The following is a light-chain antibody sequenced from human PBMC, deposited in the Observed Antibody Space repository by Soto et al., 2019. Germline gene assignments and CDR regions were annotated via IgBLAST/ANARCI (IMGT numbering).Light chain of an antibody. V-gene: IGLV2-14*01. CDR2: EVT. CDR1: SSDIGAYDY. Sequence: QSALTQPASVSGSPGQSITISCTRTSSDIGAYDYVSWYQQYPGRVPKLLIHEVTNRPSGVSDRFSGSKSGNTASLTISGLQTEDEADYYCSSHAGSSAFYVFGTGTKLTVL. CDR3: SSHAGSSAFYV. J-gene: IGLJ1*01.